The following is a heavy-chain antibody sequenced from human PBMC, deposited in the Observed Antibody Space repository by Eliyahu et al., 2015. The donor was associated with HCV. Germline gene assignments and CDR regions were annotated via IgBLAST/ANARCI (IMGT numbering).Heavy chain of an antibody. Sequence: QVQLQQWGAGLLKPSETLSLTCAVYGXSXSGYYWXWIRQXPGKGLEWIGEINHSGSTNYNPSLKSRVTISVDTSKNQFSLKLSSVTAADTAVYYCARDYYDSSGPLGYWGQGTLVTVSS. D-gene: IGHD3-22*01. V-gene: IGHV4-34*01. CDR1: GXSXSGYY. J-gene: IGHJ4*02. CDR2: INHSGST. CDR3: ARDYYDSSGPLGY.